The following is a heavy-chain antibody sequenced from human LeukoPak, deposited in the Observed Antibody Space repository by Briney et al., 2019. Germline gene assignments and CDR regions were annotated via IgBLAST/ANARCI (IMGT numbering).Heavy chain of an antibody. D-gene: IGHD5-18*01. Sequence: SQTLSLTCTVSGGSISSGSYYWSWIRQPAGKGLEWIGHIYTSGSTNYNPSLKSRVTISVDTSKNQFSLNLSSVTAADTAVYYCGRGYSYGYPLGYWGQGTLVTVSS. CDR3: GRGYSYGYPLGY. J-gene: IGHJ4*02. V-gene: IGHV4-61*09. CDR1: GGSISSGSYY. CDR2: IYTSGST.